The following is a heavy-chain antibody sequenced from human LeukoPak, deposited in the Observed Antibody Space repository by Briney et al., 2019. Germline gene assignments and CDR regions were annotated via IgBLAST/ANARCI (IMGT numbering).Heavy chain of an antibody. V-gene: IGHV1-18*01. Sequence: ASVKVSCKASGYTFTSYGISWVRQAPGQGLEWMGWISAYNGNTNYAQKLQGRVTVTTDTSTSTAYMELRSLRSDDTAVYYCARDLRPYGDLYYFDYWGQGTLVTVSS. J-gene: IGHJ4*02. D-gene: IGHD4-17*01. CDR3: ARDLRPYGDLYYFDY. CDR2: ISAYNGNT. CDR1: GYTFTSYG.